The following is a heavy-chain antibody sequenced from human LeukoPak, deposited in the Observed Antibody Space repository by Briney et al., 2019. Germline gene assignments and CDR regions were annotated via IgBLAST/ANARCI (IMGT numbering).Heavy chain of an antibody. Sequence: SETLSLTCPVSGDSISSGSYSWSWIRQPPGKGLEWIGYIYHSGSTYYDPSLKSRVTISVDRFKNQFSLKLSSVTAADTAVYYCARDGDSHYYGMDVWGQGTTVTVSS. CDR3: ARDGDSHYYGMDV. CDR1: GDSISSGSYS. CDR2: IYHSGST. D-gene: IGHD4-17*01. V-gene: IGHV4-30-2*01. J-gene: IGHJ6*02.